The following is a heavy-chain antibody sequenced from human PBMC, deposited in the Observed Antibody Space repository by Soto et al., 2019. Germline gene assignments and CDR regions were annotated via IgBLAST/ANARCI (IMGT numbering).Heavy chain of an antibody. CDR1: GGSISSSSYY. CDR2: IYYSGST. J-gene: IGHJ6*03. Sequence: SETLSLTCTVSGGSISSSSYYWGWIRQPPGKGLEWIGSIYYSGSTYYNPSLKSRVTISVDTSKNQFSLKLSSVTAADTAVYYCARSPLGVRFLEWFTDYYMDVWGKGPTVTVSS. V-gene: IGHV4-39*07. D-gene: IGHD3-3*01. CDR3: ARSPLGVRFLEWFTDYYMDV.